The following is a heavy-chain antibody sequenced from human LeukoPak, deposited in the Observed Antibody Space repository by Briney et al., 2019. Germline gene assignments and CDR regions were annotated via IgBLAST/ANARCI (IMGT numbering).Heavy chain of an antibody. V-gene: IGHV1-18*01. D-gene: IGHD5-18*01. CDR3: ATDSRFSYGQFDY. J-gene: IGHJ4*02. Sequence: ASVKVSCKASGYTFTSYGISWVRQAPGQGLEWMGWIATYNGNTNYAQKFQGRVTMTTDTSASTAYMELRSLRSDDTAVYYCATDSRFSYGQFDYWGQGTLVTVSS. CDR1: GYTFTSYG. CDR2: IATYNGNT.